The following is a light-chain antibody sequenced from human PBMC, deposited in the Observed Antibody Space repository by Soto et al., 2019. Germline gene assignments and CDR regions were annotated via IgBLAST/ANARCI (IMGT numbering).Light chain of an antibody. CDR1: PGIISW. V-gene: IGKV1-12*01. CDR3: QHANSFPLT. Sequence: DIQMTQSPSSVSASVGDRVTITCRASPGIISWLAGDQKKPRKAPKLLIYAASSLQSGVPSRFSCSGSGTDFTLPISSLQPEDFATYYCQHANSFPLTFGGGTKVEIK. CDR2: AAS. J-gene: IGKJ4*01.